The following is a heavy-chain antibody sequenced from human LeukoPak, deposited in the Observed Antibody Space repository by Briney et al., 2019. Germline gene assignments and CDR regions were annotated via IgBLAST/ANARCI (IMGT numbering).Heavy chain of an antibody. V-gene: IGHV3-48*04. J-gene: IGHJ4*02. D-gene: IGHD2-2*02. CDR2: ISTTGSII. CDR3: ANSYRDVPAAIGSNFDY. Sequence: GGSLRLSCAASGFTFSRYNMNWVRQAPGKGLEWVSYISTTGSIIHYAYSVRGRFTISRDNAQNSLFLQMNSLRAEDTAVYYCANSYRDVPAAIGSNFDYWGQGTLVTVSS. CDR1: GFTFSRYN.